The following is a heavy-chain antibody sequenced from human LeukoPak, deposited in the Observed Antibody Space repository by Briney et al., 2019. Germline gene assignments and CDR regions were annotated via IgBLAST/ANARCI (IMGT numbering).Heavy chain of an antibody. J-gene: IGHJ5*01. CDR2: IYYSGST. CDR1: GGSFSAYY. Sequence: PSETLSLTCDVYGGSFSAYYWSWIRQPPGKGLEWIGSIYYSGSTYYNPSLKSRVTISEDTSKNQFSLKLNSVTAADTAVYYCARGDGGGIYSVWFGSWGRGTLVIVSS. D-gene: IGHD1-14*01. V-gene: IGHV4-34*01. CDR3: ARGDGGGIYSVWFGS.